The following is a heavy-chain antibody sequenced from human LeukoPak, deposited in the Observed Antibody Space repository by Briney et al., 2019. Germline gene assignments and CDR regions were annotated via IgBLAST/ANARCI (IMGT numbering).Heavy chain of an antibody. D-gene: IGHD2-2*01. CDR2: ISSSSSYI. V-gene: IGHV3-21*01. CDR1: GSTFSSYS. J-gene: IGHJ6*03. CDR3: ASLGDIVVVQERRVAYMDV. Sequence: GGSLRLSCAASGSTFSSYSMNWVRQAPGKGVEWVSSISSSSSYIYYADSVKGRFTVSRDYAKTSLYLQMNSLSAENTAEYCGASLGDIVVVQERRVAYMDVWGKETTVTVS.